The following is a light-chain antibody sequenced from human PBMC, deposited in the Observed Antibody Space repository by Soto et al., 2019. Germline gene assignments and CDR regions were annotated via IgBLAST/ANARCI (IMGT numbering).Light chain of an antibody. CDR2: EVS. CDR1: SSDVGGYNY. Sequence: QSVLTQPASVSGSPGQSIAISCTGTSSDVGGYNYVSWYQQHPGKAPKLMLYEVSNRPSGVSNRFSGSKSGNTASLTISGLQAEDEADYYCCSYAGSSTFYVFGTGTKVTVL. V-gene: IGLV2-23*02. J-gene: IGLJ1*01. CDR3: CSYAGSSTFYV.